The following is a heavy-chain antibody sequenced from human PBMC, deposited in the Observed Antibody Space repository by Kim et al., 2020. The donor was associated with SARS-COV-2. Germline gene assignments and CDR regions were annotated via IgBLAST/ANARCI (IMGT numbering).Heavy chain of an antibody. Sequence: ASVKVSCKASGYTFTSYAIHWVRQAPGQRLEWMGWINAGNGNTKYSQKFQGRVTITRDTSARTAYMELSSLRSEDTAVYYCASAGPSSNSWYIADYWGQGTLVTVSS. CDR3: ASAGPSSNSWYIADY. CDR1: GYTFTSYA. J-gene: IGHJ4*02. CDR2: INAGNGNT. V-gene: IGHV1-3*01. D-gene: IGHD6-13*01.